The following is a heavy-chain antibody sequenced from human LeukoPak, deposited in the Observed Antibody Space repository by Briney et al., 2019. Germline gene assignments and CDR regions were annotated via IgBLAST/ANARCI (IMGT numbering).Heavy chain of an antibody. Sequence: GASVKVSCKASAYTFTSYGISWVRQAPGQGLEWMGWISVYNGHTNYAQNLQGRVTMTTDTSTSTAYMELRSLRSDDTAVYYCARDTDSSGYYYDAFDIWGQGTMVTVSS. V-gene: IGHV1-18*01. CDR2: ISVYNGHT. D-gene: IGHD3-22*01. CDR3: ARDTDSSGYYYDAFDI. CDR1: AYTFTSYG. J-gene: IGHJ3*02.